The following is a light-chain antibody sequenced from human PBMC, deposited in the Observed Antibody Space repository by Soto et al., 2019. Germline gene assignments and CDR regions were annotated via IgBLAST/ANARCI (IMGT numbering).Light chain of an antibody. CDR2: TAS. CDR3: QQAVSFPFT. Sequence: DIQLTQSPASVSAAVGDRINISCRASQPIKTWLAWYQQKPGKGPKLLIYTASTLETGVPSRFSGSGSGTDFTLTISSLQPEDAAIYSCQQAVSFPFTFGPGAKV. V-gene: IGKV1-12*02. CDR1: QPIKTW. J-gene: IGKJ3*01.